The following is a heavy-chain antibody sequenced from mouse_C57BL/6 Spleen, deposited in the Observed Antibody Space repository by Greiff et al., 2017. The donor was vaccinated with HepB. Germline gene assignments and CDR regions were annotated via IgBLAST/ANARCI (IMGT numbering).Heavy chain of an antibody. CDR2: IYPGDGDT. Sequence: QVQLQQSGPELVKPGASVKISCKASGYAFSSSWMNWVKQRPGQGLEWIGRIYPGDGDTNYNGKFKGKATLTADKSSSTAYMQLSSLTSEDSAVYFCARGDYYGSGEDYWGQGTSVTVSS. V-gene: IGHV1-82*01. CDR3: ARGDYYGSGEDY. J-gene: IGHJ4*01. CDR1: GYAFSSSW. D-gene: IGHD1-1*01.